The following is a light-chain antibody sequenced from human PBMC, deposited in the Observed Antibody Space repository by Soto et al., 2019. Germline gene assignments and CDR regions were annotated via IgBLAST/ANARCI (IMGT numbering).Light chain of an antibody. Sequence: DIQMTQSPSTLSASVGDTVTVTCRASRSVSGWLSWYQQKPGEAAKLLIYDASALPRGGTSRFCGSGSGAKFTLTIASLQPDDFATYYCQQYETFSGTFGPGTKVDIK. J-gene: IGKJ1*01. V-gene: IGKV1-5*01. CDR3: QQYETFSGT. CDR2: DAS. CDR1: RSVSGW.